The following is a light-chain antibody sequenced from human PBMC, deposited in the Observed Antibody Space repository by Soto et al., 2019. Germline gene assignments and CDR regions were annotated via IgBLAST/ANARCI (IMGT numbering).Light chain of an antibody. Sequence: DIPMTQSPSTLSASVGDRVTITCRASQSISSWLAWYQQKPGKAPKLLIYEASCLESGVQSRFSGSGSVTDFTLTISILQPDDLATYYCQHYNSDRTFSQGPKVEIK. CDR2: EAS. J-gene: IGKJ1*01. CDR3: QHYNSDRT. V-gene: IGKV1-5*01. CDR1: QSISSW.